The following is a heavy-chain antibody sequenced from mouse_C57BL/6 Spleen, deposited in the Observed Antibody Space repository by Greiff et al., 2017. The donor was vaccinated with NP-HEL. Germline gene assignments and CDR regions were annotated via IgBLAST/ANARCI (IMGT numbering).Heavy chain of an antibody. V-gene: IGHV1-69*01. D-gene: IGHD3-2*02. CDR3: AYGRQLRPPYAMDY. Sequence: VQLQQPGAELVMPGASVKLSCKASGYTFTSYWMHWVKQRPGQGLEWIGEIDPSDSYTNYNQTFKGKSTLTVDKSSSTAYMQLSSLTSEDSAVYYCAYGRQLRPPYAMDYWGQGTSVTVSS. CDR2: IDPSDSYT. CDR1: GYTFTSYW. J-gene: IGHJ4*01.